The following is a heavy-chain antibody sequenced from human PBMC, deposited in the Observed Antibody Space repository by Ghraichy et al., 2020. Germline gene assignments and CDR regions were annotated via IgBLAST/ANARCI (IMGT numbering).Heavy chain of an antibody. Sequence: GGSLRLSCAASGFTFSSYAMSWVRQAPGKGLECVSAISGSGGSTYSADSVKGRFTISRDNSKNTLYLQLNSLRAEDTAVYYCAKRIFGVVTGIDYWGQGTLVTVSS. J-gene: IGHJ4*02. CDR2: ISGSGGST. CDR1: GFTFSSYA. V-gene: IGHV3-23*01. D-gene: IGHD3-3*01. CDR3: AKRIFGVVTGIDY.